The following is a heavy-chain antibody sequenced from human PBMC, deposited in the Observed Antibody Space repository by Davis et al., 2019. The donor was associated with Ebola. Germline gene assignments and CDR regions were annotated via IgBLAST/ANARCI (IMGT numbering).Heavy chain of an antibody. CDR1: GGSISSSSYY. D-gene: IGHD1-26*01. J-gene: IGHJ3*02. Sequence: LRPSCTVSGGSISSSSYYWRWIRQPPWRGLEWIGSIYYSGSTYYNPSLKSRVTISVDTSKNQFSLKLSSVTAADTAVYYCARENIVGATRGAFDIWGQGTMVTVSS. V-gene: IGHV4-39*07. CDR3: ARENIVGATRGAFDI. CDR2: IYYSGST.